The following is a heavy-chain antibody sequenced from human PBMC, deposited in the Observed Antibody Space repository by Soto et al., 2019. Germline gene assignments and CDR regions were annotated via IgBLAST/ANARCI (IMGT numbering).Heavy chain of an antibody. CDR3: ARPGYSSAWYTAFDS. CDR2: IYASGST. CDR1: GDSMSGYD. D-gene: IGHD6-19*01. Sequence: PXETLSLTCTVSGDSMSGYDWNWIRQPAGKGLEWIGLIYASGSTISNRSLRSRVALSVDTSKNQFSLNLNSVTAADTAMYYCARPGYSSAWYTAFDSWSQGILVTVSS. J-gene: IGHJ4*02. V-gene: IGHV4-4*07.